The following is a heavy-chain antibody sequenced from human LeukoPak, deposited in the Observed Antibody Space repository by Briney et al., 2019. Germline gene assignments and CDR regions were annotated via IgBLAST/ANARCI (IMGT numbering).Heavy chain of an antibody. CDR3: ARRPRITYYYYGMDV. Sequence: SETLSLTCTVSDDSISSHYWNWIRQPPGKGLEWIGYIYYSRSANYNPSLKSRVTISLDTSKNQFSLRLNSVTAADTAVYFCARRPRITYYYYGMDVWGQGTTVTVSS. V-gene: IGHV4-59*08. D-gene: IGHD3-10*01. CDR1: DDSISSHY. J-gene: IGHJ6*02. CDR2: IYYSRSA.